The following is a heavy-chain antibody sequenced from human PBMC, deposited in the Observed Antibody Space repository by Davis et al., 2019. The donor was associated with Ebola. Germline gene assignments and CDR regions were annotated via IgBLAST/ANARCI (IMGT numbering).Heavy chain of an antibody. V-gene: IGHV4-34*01. Sequence: MPSETLSLTCTVSGDSISSYYWSWIRQPPGKGLEWIGEINHSGSTNYNPSLKSRVTISVDTSKNQFSLKLSSVTAADTAVYYCARGRWRGYKGTPYYYYGMDVWGQGTTVTVSS. CDR1: GDSISSYY. CDR2: INHSGST. D-gene: IGHD5-24*01. J-gene: IGHJ6*02. CDR3: ARGRWRGYKGTPYYYYGMDV.